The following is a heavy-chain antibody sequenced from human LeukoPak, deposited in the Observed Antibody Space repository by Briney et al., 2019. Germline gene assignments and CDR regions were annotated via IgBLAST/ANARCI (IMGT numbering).Heavy chain of an antibody. Sequence: GSLRRSCAASGFTLSNYWMSWVRQAPGKGLEWVANIKQDGSKLSYVDSVKGRFTVSRDNAKNSLYLQMNSLRAEDTAVYYCARWEARDTWVYDYWGQGTLVTVSS. CDR2: IKQDGSKL. D-gene: IGHD1-26*01. CDR1: GFTLSNYW. V-gene: IGHV3-7*01. J-gene: IGHJ4*02. CDR3: ARWEARDTWVYDY.